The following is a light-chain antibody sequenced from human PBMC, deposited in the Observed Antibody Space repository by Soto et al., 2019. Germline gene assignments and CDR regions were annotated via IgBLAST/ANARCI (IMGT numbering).Light chain of an antibody. CDR2: WAS. Sequence: DRVMTQSPDSLAVSLGERATFNCTSSQNLLSSSNNRNYLAWYQQKPGQPPKLLIYWASTRESGVHDRFSGSGSGTDFTLTISSLQAEDVALFYCKQYYATPLTVGGGTKVDI. CDR3: KQYYATPLT. CDR1: QNLLSSSNNRNY. V-gene: IGKV4-1*01. J-gene: IGKJ4*01.